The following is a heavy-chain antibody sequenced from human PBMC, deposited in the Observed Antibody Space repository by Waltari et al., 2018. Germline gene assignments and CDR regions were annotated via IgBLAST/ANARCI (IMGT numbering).Heavy chain of an antibody. V-gene: IGHV4-34*01. CDR3: AREEMLAAAGTGLGY. CDR2: INHSGST. J-gene: IGHJ4*02. CDR1: GGSFSGYY. D-gene: IGHD6-13*01. Sequence: QVQLQQWGAGLLKPSETLSLTCAVYGGSFSGYYWSWIRQPPGKGLAWIGEINHSGSTNNNPSLKSLVTISVDTAKNQFSLKLSSVTAADTAVYYCAREEMLAAAGTGLGYWGQGTLVIVSS.